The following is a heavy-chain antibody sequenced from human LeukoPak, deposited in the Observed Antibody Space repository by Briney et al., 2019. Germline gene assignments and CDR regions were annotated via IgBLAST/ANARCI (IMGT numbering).Heavy chain of an antibody. CDR3: ARDYVTMVRGASSPHMGNYYYMDV. J-gene: IGHJ6*03. CDR1: GFTVSEFW. V-gene: IGHV3-7*01. D-gene: IGHD3-10*01. Sequence: GGSLRLSCAASGFTVSEFWMSWVRQAPGEGLEWVANIKQDGTEKNYVDSVKGRLTTSRDNAKNSLFLQMNSLRVEDTAVYYCARDYVTMVRGASSPHMGNYYYMDVWGIGTTVTVSS. CDR2: IKQDGTEK.